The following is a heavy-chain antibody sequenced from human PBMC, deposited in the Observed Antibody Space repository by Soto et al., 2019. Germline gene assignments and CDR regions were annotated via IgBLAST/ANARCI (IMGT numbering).Heavy chain of an antibody. CDR1: GFTFSSYS. Sequence: GGSLRLSCAASGFTFSSYSMNWVRQAPGKGLEWVSSISSSSSYIYYADSVKGRFTISRDNAKNSLYLQMNSLRAEDTAVYYCARGYCSGGSCYVRAFDIWGQGTMVTVSS. J-gene: IGHJ3*02. D-gene: IGHD2-15*01. CDR3: ARGYCSGGSCYVRAFDI. V-gene: IGHV3-21*01. CDR2: ISSSSSYI.